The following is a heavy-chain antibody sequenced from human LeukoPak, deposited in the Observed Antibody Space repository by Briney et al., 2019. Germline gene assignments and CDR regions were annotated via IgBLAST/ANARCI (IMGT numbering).Heavy chain of an antibody. Sequence: SETLSVTCTVSGDSISSSRNFWGWIRQPRWEVEAWAGSIFYSGSPYYNPSLKSRVTISVDTSKNQFSLKLSSVTAADTAVFYCARATADYSNSWSFDYWGQGTLVTVSS. J-gene: IGHJ4*02. CDR3: ARATADYSNSWSFDY. V-gene: IGHV4-39*07. CDR1: GDSISSSRNF. CDR2: IFYSGSP. D-gene: IGHD6-13*01.